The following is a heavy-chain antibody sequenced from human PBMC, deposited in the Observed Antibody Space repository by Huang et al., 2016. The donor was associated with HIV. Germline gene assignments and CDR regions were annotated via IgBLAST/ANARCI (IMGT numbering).Heavy chain of an antibody. Sequence: QVQLVVSGGGVVQPGGSLRLSCRASGFIFDNFGVHWVRQGPGSGREWVAFIRYDRSNEDNGESVKGRLSSSRDNFENRVYLQMNSLGDGDTAIYYCARAVDGFNSKGFYMDVWGKGTAVIVSS. CDR1: GFIFDNFG. D-gene: IGHD5-12*01. J-gene: IGHJ6*03. V-gene: IGHV3-30*02. CDR3: ARAVDGFNSKGFYMDV. CDR2: IRYDRSNE.